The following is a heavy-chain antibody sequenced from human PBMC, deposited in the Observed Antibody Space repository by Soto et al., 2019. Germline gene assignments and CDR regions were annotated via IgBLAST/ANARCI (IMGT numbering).Heavy chain of an antibody. Sequence: QLVESGGGVVQPGRSLRLSCAASGFTFSLYGMHWVRQAPGKGLEWVAVTSYDGSNKYYADSVKGRFTISRDNSKNTLYLQMNSLRAEDTAVYYCAKASGYSGYDVYDYYYGMDVWGQGTTVTVSS. V-gene: IGHV3-30*18. CDR3: AKASGYSGYDVYDYYYGMDV. CDR2: TSYDGSNK. D-gene: IGHD5-12*01. CDR1: GFTFSLYG. J-gene: IGHJ6*02.